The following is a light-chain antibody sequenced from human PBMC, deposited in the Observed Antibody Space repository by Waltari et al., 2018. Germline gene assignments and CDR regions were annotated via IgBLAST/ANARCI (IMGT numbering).Light chain of an antibody. CDR1: QSINRY. V-gene: IGKV1-39*01. J-gene: IGKJ3*01. CDR2: AAS. Sequence: DIQITQSPSSLSASVGDRVTITCRASQSINRYLHWYQQKPGKAPKLLIYAASSLQSGVPTRFSVSGSGTDFTLTISSLQPEDVATYYCQQYNSYPLTFGPGTKVDIK. CDR3: QQYNSYPLT.